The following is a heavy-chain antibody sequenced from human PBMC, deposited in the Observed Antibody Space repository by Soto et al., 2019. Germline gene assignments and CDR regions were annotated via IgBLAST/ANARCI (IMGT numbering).Heavy chain of an antibody. J-gene: IGHJ6*02. CDR2: ISYDGSNK. CDR1: GFTFSSYG. V-gene: IGHV3-30*18. D-gene: IGHD3-10*01. CDR3: AKAEWLGELFYYGMDV. Sequence: GGSLRLSCAASGFTFSSYGMYWVRQAPGKGLEWVAVISYDGSNKYYADSVKGRFTISRDNSKNTLYLQMNSLRAEDTAVYYCAKAEWLGELFYYGMDVWGQGTTVTVSS.